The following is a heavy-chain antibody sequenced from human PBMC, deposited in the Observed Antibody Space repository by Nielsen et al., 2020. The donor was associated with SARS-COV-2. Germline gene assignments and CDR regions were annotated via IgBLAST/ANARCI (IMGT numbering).Heavy chain of an antibody. CDR2: ISSSSSYI. D-gene: IGHD3-22*01. V-gene: IGHV3-21*01. J-gene: IGHJ6*02. CDR3: ARIYYYDSSGYYPDYYYYGMDV. Sequence: VRQAPGKGLEWVSSISSSSSYIYYADSVKGRFTISRDSAKNSLYLQMNSLRAEDTAVYYCARIYYYDSSGYYPDYYYYGMDVWGQGTTVTVSS.